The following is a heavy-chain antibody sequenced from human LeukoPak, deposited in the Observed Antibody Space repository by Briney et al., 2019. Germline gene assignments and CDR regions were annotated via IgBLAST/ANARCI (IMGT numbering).Heavy chain of an antibody. CDR3: ARNPVFEEVDYYYYGMDV. D-gene: IGHD3-3*01. Sequence: QPRGSLRLSCAASGFTFSSYGMHWVRQAPGKGLEWVAVIWYDGSNKYYADSVKGRFTISRDNSKNTLYLQMNSLRAEDTAVYYCARNPVFEEVDYYYYGMDVWGQGTTVTVSS. J-gene: IGHJ6*02. CDR2: IWYDGSNK. V-gene: IGHV3-33*01. CDR1: GFTFSSYG.